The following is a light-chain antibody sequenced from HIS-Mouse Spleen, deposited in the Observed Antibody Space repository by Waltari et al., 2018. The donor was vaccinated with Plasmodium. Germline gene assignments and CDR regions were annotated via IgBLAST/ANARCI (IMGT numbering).Light chain of an antibody. V-gene: IGLV3-25*03. CDR2: KDS. CDR3: QSADSSGTYQV. J-gene: IGLJ2*01. Sequence: SYELTQPPSVSVSPGQPARITCPGDAVPKQYAYWYQQKPGQAPVLVICKDSERPSGIPERFSGSSSGTTVTLTISGVQAEDEADYYCQSADSSGTYQVFGGGTKLTVL. CDR1: AVPKQY.